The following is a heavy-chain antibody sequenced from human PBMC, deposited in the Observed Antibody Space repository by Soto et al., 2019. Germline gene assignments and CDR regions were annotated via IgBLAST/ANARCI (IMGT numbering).Heavy chain of an antibody. V-gene: IGHV3-66*01. CDR2: IFSGGST. D-gene: IGHD3-9*01. CDR3: SRDDSDWFFN. CDR1: GFTVSSSY. Sequence: PGGSLRLSCAASGFTVSSSYMSWVRQAPGKGLEWVSVIFSGGSTYYADSVKGRFTISRDNSKNTLYLQMNSLRAEDTAVYYCSRDDSDWFFNWGRGTLVTVSS. J-gene: IGHJ4*02.